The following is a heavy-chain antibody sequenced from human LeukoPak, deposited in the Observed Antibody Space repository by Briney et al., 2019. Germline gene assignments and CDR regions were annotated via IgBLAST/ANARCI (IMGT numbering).Heavy chain of an antibody. Sequence: PGGSLRLSCVASRFAFTYGMNWVRQAPGKGLEWVSTISGSGDATYYAKSVKGRFTISRDNSKNTLCLQMNNLRDEDTAIYYCAKEDALKWEVVDYWGQGTLVTVSS. CDR2: ISGSGDAT. V-gene: IGHV3-23*01. CDR1: RFAFTYG. D-gene: IGHD1-26*01. J-gene: IGHJ4*02. CDR3: AKEDALKWEVVDY.